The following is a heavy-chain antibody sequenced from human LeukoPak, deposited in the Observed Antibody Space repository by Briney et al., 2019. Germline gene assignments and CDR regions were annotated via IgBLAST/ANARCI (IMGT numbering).Heavy chain of an antibody. CDR1: GGSFSGYY. CDR2: INHGGST. Sequence: PSETLSLTCAVYGGSFSGYYWSWTRQPPGKGLEWIGEINHGGSTNYNPSLKSRVTISVDTSKNQFSLKLSSVTAADTAVYYCARVRRRYTEYFQHWGQGTLVTVSS. D-gene: IGHD1-1*01. CDR3: ARVRRRYTEYFQH. V-gene: IGHV4-34*01. J-gene: IGHJ1*01.